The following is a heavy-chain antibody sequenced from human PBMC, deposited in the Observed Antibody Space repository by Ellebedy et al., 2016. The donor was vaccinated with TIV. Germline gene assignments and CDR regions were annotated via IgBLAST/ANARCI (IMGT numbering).Heavy chain of an antibody. CDR3: SRHSYTSVVPHLDY. V-gene: IGHV1-69*02. CDR1: GDTFSSYS. CDR2: IIPLLGVT. D-gene: IGHD4-23*01. Sequence: ASVKVSCKASGDTFSSYSISWVRQAPGQGLEWMGRIIPLLGVTNYAQKLQGRVTITADTSTNTAYMELRSLRSEDTAVYYCSRHSYTSVVPHLDYWGQGTLVTVSS. J-gene: IGHJ4*02.